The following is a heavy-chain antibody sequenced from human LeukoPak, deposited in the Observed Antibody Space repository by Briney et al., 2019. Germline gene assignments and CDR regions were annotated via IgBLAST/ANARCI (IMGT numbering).Heavy chain of an antibody. D-gene: IGHD6-13*01. CDR3: ASLQGIAAVSFDY. CDR2: ISGSGGST. Sequence: GGSLRLSCAASGFTFSSYAMSWVRQAPGKGLEWVSAISGSGGSTYYADSVKGRFTISRDNAKNSLYLQMNSLRAEDTAVYYCASLQGIAAVSFDYWGQGTLVTVSS. V-gene: IGHV3-23*01. CDR1: GFTFSSYA. J-gene: IGHJ4*02.